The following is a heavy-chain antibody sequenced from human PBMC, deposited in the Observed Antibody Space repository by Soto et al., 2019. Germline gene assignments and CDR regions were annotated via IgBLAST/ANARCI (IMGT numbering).Heavy chain of an antibody. CDR1: GYTFTSYA. J-gene: IGHJ5*02. CDR3: ARDTLYDSSGYYYVGYNWFDP. CDR2: INAGNGNT. V-gene: IGHV1-3*01. Sequence: ASVKVSCKASGYTFTSYAMHWVRQAPGQRLEWMGWINAGNGNTKYSQKFQGRVTITRDTSASTAYMELSSMRSEDTAVYYCARDTLYDSSGYYYVGYNWFDPWGQGTLVTVSS. D-gene: IGHD3-22*01.